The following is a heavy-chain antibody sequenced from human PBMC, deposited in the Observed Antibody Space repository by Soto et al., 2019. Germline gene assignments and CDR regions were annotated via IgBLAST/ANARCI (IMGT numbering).Heavy chain of an antibody. D-gene: IGHD2-15*01. V-gene: IGHV3-23*01. CDR2: ISVSGGST. CDR3: AKDQCSGGSCYRYFDY. Sequence: EVQLLESGGGLVQPGGSLRLSCAASGFTFSSYAMSWVRQAPGKGLEWVSTISVSGGSTYYADSVKGRFSISRDNSKNTLYLRMNSLRAEDTAVYYCAKDQCSGGSCYRYFDYWGQGTLVTVSS. J-gene: IGHJ4*02. CDR1: GFTFSSYA.